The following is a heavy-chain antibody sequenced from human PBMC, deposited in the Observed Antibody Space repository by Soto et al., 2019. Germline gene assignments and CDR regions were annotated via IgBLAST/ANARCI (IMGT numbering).Heavy chain of an antibody. D-gene: IGHD6-19*01. Sequence: VASVKVSCKASGYTFTSYYMHWVRQAPGQGLEWMGIINPSGGSTSYAQKFQGRVTMTRDTSTSTVYMELSSLRSEDTAVYYCARDGAVAGTEHWFDPWGQGTLVTVSS. CDR2: INPSGGST. J-gene: IGHJ5*02. V-gene: IGHV1-46*01. CDR1: GYTFTSYY. CDR3: ARDGAVAGTEHWFDP.